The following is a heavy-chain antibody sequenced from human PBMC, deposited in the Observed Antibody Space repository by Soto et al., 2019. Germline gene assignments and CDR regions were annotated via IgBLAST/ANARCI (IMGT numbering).Heavy chain of an antibody. Sequence: EVQLLESGGDLVQPGGSLRLSCAASGLTFSTYAMTWVRQAPVKGLEWVASVRGSGVTTLYADSVKGRFTISRDNSKNTLYQQMNSLRAEDTAVYYCAKDPNGDYVGAFDDWGQGTLVTVSS. CDR3: AKDPNGDYVGAFDD. CDR2: VRGSGVTT. J-gene: IGHJ4*02. V-gene: IGHV3-23*01. D-gene: IGHD4-17*01. CDR1: GLTFSTYA.